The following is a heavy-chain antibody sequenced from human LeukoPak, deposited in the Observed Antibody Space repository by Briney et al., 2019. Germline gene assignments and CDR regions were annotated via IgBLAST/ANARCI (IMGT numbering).Heavy chain of an antibody. J-gene: IGHJ4*02. CDR1: GFTVSSNS. CDR2: IYSSVT. CDR3: ARRAGAYSHPYDY. D-gene: IGHD4/OR15-4a*01. Sequence: PGGSLRLSCTVSGFTVSSNSMSWVRQAPGKGLEWVSFIYSSVTHYSDSVKGRSTISRDNSKNTLFLQMNSLRAEDTAVYYCARRAGAYSHPYDYWGQGTLVTVSS. V-gene: IGHV3-53*01.